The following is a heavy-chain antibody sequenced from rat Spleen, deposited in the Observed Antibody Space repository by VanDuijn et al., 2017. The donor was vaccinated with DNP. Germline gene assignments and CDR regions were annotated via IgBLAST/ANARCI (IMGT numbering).Heavy chain of an antibody. CDR2: INYDGGTA. J-gene: IGHJ1*01. V-gene: IGHV5-22*01. D-gene: IGHD5-1*01. CDR1: GFTFSDYY. CDR3: TRHGTGSWYFAF. Sequence: EVQLVESGGGLVQPGKSLKLSCAASGFTFSDYYMAWVRQAPTKGLDWVAYINYDGGTAYNGDSVKGRFTISRDNAKSTLYLQMISLRSEDMATYYGTRHGTGSWYFAFWGPGTMVTVSS.